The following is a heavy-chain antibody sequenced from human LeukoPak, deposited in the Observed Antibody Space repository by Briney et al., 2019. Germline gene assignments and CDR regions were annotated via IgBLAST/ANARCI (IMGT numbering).Heavy chain of an antibody. D-gene: IGHD4-17*01. CDR1: GYPYCSLW. CDR3: AREPHSDYSDHTDAFDI. Sequence: GGPVTLPCSASGYPYCSLWMLCLRQSTGKGGVCLSRISGYESRKSTADAVEGRFTISRDNAKNTLYLQMNSLRAEDTAVYFCAREPHSDYSDHTDAFDIWGQGTMVTVSS. V-gene: IGHV3-74*01. CDR2: ISGYESRK. J-gene: IGHJ3*02.